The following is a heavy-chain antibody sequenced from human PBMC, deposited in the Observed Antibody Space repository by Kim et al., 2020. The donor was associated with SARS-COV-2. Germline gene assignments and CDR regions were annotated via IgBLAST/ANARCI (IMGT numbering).Heavy chain of an antibody. J-gene: IGHJ4*02. CDR3: ARVGGRGYSAY. CDR2: ST. Sequence: STSYAQKFQGRVTMTRDTSTSTVYMELSSLRSEDTAVYYCARVGGRGYSAYWGQETLVTVSS. V-gene: IGHV1-46*01. D-gene: IGHD6-13*01.